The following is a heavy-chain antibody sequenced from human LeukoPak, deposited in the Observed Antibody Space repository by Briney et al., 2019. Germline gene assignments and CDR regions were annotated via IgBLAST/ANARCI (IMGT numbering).Heavy chain of an antibody. V-gene: IGHV4-34*01. J-gene: IGHJ6*03. CDR3: ARGHHFWSGSRYSSTYMDV. CDR2: IIHSGST. CDR1: DGSFSGYY. D-gene: IGHD3-3*02. Sequence: SETLSLTCAVYDGSFSGYYWTWIRQPPGKGLEWIGDIIHSGSTNYNPSLKSRVTISVDTSKNQFSLKLSSVTAADTAVYYCARGHHFWSGSRYSSTYMDVWGKGTTVTVSS.